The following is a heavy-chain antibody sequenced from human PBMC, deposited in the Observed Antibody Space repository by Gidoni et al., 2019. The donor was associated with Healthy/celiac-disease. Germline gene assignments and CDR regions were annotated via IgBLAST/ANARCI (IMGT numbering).Heavy chain of an antibody. J-gene: IGHJ5*02. V-gene: IGHV5-10-1*03. CDR1: GYSFTSYW. CDR3: ARTGWNYRGWFDP. Sequence: EVQLVQSGAEVKKPGESLRISCKVSGYSFTSYWISWVRQMPGKGREWMGRIDPSDSYTNYSPSFQGNVTISADKSISTAYRQWSSLKASDTAMYYCARTGWNYRGWFDPWGQGTLVTVSS. CDR2: IDPSDSYT. D-gene: IGHD1-7*01.